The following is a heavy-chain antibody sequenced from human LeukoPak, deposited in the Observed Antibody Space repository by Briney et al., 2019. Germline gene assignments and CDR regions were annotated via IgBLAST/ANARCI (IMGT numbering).Heavy chain of an antibody. CDR1: GFTFSTYW. CDR2: IKQDGTET. V-gene: IGHV3-7*01. CDR3: ARDCLGSQFWSGYYLGPDNYFDY. D-gene: IGHD3-3*01. J-gene: IGHJ4*02. Sequence: PGGSLRLSCAASGFTFSTYWMSWVRQAPGKGLEWVANIKQDGTETHYVDSVKGRFTISRDNAKSSLYLQMNSLRAEDTAVYYCARDCLGSQFWSGYYLGPDNYFDYWGQGSLVTVSS.